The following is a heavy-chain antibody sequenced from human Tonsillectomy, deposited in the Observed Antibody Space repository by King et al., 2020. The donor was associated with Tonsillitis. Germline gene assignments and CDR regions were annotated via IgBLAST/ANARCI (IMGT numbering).Heavy chain of an antibody. V-gene: IGHV3-23*04. J-gene: IGHJ4*02. D-gene: IGHD3-22*01. CDR2: IGASGGTT. CDR1: GFTFSSYA. Sequence: VQLVESGGGLVQPGGSLRLSCAASGFTFSSYAMSWVRQAPGKGLEWVSSIGASGGTTYYGASVKGRFTVSRDNPKNTLSLQMNSLRAEDTAVYYCAKPPTGDSSGYYHYWGQGTLVTVSS. CDR3: AKPPTGDSSGYYHY.